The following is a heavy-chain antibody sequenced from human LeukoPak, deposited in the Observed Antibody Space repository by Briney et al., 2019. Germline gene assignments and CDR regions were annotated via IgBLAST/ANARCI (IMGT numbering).Heavy chain of an antibody. V-gene: IGHV3-30*04. CDR2: ISYDGSNK. CDR1: GFTFSSYA. J-gene: IGHJ4*02. D-gene: IGHD1-26*01. Sequence: PGGSLRLSCAASGFTFSSYAMHWVRQAPGKGLEWVAVISYDGSNKYYADSVKGRFTISRDNSKNTLYLQMNSLRAEDTAVYYCERDRWEILRALSYWGQGTLVTVSS. CDR3: ERDRWEILRALSY.